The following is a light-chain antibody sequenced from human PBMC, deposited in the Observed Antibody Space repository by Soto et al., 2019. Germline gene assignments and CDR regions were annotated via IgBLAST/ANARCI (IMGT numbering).Light chain of an antibody. CDR3: QQYNNWPRT. J-gene: IGKJ1*01. CDR2: AAS. Sequence: DIQMTQSPSSLSASVGDRVTITCRASQTIMTYLNWYQLKPGKPPRLLIYAASSLQSGVPSRFSGSGSGTDFTLTISSLQPEDFAVYYCQQYNNWPRTFGQGTKVDIK. CDR1: QTIMTY. V-gene: IGKV1-39*01.